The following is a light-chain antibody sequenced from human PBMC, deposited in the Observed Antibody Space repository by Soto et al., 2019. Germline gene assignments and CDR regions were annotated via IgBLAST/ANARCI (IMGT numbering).Light chain of an antibody. CDR2: DAS. Sequence: EIGLTQSPATLSLSPGERATLSCRASQSVSSYLAWYQQKPGQAPRLLIYDASNRATGIPARFSGSGSGTDFTLTISSLEPEDFAVYYCQQRSNWPPALTFGGGTKVEIK. CDR3: QQRSNWPPALT. J-gene: IGKJ4*01. V-gene: IGKV3-11*01. CDR1: QSVSSY.